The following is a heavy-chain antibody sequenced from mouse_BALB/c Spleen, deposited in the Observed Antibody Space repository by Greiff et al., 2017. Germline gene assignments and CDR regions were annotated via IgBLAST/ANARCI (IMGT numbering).Heavy chain of an antibody. CDR3: AFTALYAMDY. CDR2: ISSGSSTI. CDR1: GFTFSSFG. V-gene: IGHV5-17*02. Sequence: EVMLVESGGGLVQPGGSRKLSCAASGFTFSSFGMHWVRQAPEKGLEWVAYISSGSSTIYYADTVKGRFTISRDNPKNTLFLQMTSLRSEDTAMYYCAFTALYAMDYWGQGTSVTVSS. J-gene: IGHJ4*01. D-gene: IGHD1-2*01.